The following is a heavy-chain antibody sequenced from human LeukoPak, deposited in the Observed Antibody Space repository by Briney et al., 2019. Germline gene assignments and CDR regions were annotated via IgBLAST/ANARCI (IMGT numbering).Heavy chain of an antibody. V-gene: IGHV1-8*01. CDR3: ARGLSSSWPGNWFDP. D-gene: IGHD6-13*01. CDR1: GYTFTSYD. CDR2: MNPNSGNT. J-gene: IGHJ5*02. Sequence: ASVKVSCKASGYTFTSYDINWVRQATGQGLEWMGWMNPNSGNTGYAQKFQGRVTMTRNTSISTAYMELSSLRSEDTAVYYCARGLSSSWPGNWFDPWGQGTLVTVSS.